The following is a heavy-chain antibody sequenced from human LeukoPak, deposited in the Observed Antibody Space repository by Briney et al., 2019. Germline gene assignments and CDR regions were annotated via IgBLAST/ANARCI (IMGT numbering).Heavy chain of an antibody. J-gene: IGHJ6*03. Sequence: ASVKVSCKASGGTFSSYAISWVRQAPGQGLEWMGGIIPIFGTANYAQKFQGRVTITADESTSTAYMELSSLRSEDTAVYYCARGPIAARGNYYYYMDVWGKGTTVTVSS. V-gene: IGHV1-69*01. CDR3: ARGPIAARGNYYYYMDV. D-gene: IGHD6-6*01. CDR1: GGTFSSYA. CDR2: IIPIFGTA.